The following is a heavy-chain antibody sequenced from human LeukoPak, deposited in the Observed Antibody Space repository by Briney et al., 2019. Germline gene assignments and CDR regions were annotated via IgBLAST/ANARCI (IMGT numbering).Heavy chain of an antibody. Sequence: TGGSLRLSCAASGFTFSSYAMHWVRQAPGKGLEWVTAISYDGRIKAFADSVKGRFTISRDNSKNTLYLQMDSLRAEDTAVYYCTKVRGAYCSSSSCPKADFDYWGQGALVTVSS. CDR3: TKVRGAYCSSSSCPKADFDY. V-gene: IGHV3-30*04. CDR2: ISYDGRIK. J-gene: IGHJ4*02. D-gene: IGHD2-2*01. CDR1: GFTFSSYA.